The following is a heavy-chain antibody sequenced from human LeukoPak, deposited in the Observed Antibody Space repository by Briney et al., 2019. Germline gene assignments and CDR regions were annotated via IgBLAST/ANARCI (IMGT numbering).Heavy chain of an antibody. V-gene: IGHV3-9*01. J-gene: IGHJ3*02. CDR2: ISWNSGSI. CDR1: GFTFDDYA. Sequence: GGSLRLSCAASGFTFDDYAMHWVRQAPGKGLEWVSGISWNSGSIGYADSVKGRFTISRDNAKNSLYLQMNSLRAEDTAVYYCARGFSSSSGNDAFDIWGQGTMVTVSS. D-gene: IGHD6-6*01. CDR3: ARGFSSSSGNDAFDI.